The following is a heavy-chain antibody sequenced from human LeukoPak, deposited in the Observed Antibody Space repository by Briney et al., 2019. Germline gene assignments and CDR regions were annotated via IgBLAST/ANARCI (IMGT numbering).Heavy chain of an antibody. V-gene: IGHV1-46*01. CDR3: ARDGATVTTYYYYYYGMDV. CDR1: GGTFSSYA. Sequence: ASVKVSCKASGGTFSSYAISWVRQAPGPGLEWMGIINPSGGRTSYAQKFQGRVSMPRDTSTTTVYMELSSLRSEDTAVYYCARDGATVTTYYYYYYGMDVWGQGTTVTVSS. D-gene: IGHD4-17*01. J-gene: IGHJ6*02. CDR2: INPSGGRT.